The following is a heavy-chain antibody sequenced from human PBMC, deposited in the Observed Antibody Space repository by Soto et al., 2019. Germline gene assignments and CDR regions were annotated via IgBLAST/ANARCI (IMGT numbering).Heavy chain of an antibody. J-gene: IGHJ4*02. CDR2: ISAYNGNT. CDR3: ATQVRYCSGGSCYDY. V-gene: IGHV1-18*01. CDR1: GYTFTSYG. Sequence: ASVKVSCKASGYTFTSYGISWVRQAPGQGLEWMGWISAYNGNTNYAQKLQGRVTMTTDTSTSTAYMELRSLRSDDTAVYYCATQVRYCSGGSCYDYWGQGTLVTVSS. D-gene: IGHD2-15*01.